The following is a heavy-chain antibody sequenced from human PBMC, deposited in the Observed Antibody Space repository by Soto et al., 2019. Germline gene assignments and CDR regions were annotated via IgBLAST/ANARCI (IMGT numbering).Heavy chain of an antibody. D-gene: IGHD3-22*01. V-gene: IGHV1-69*13. J-gene: IGHJ4*02. Sequence: SVKVSCKASGGTLSSYAISWVRQAPGQGLEWMGGIVPIFGTANYAQKFQGRVTITADESTSTAYMELSSLRSEDTAVYYCARDPKPNYYDSSGYYDTGPWGQGTPVTV. CDR1: GGTLSSYA. CDR3: ARDPKPNYYDSSGYYDTGP. CDR2: IVPIFGTA.